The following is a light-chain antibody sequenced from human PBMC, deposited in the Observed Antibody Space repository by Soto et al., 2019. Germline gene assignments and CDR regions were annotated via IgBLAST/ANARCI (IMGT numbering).Light chain of an antibody. CDR1: QSVLYSSNNKNY. J-gene: IGKJ4*01. CDR2: WAS. Sequence: DIVMTQSPDSLAVSLGERATINCKSSQSVLYSSNNKNYLAWYQQKPGQPPKLLIYWASTRESGVPDRFSGSGSGTDFTITICSMQAEDVAVYYCQQYYSTLALTFGGGTKVEIK. CDR3: QQYYSTLALT. V-gene: IGKV4-1*01.